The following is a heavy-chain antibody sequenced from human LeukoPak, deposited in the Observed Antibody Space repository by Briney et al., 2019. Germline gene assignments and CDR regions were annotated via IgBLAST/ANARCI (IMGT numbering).Heavy chain of an antibody. CDR2: ITSSSSYI. J-gene: IGHJ4*02. V-gene: IGHV3-21*01. CDR3: ARHVVAVGFDY. D-gene: IGHD3-22*01. CDR1: GFTFSTFA. Sequence: PGGSLRLSCAASGFTFSTFAMIWVRQPPGKGLEWVSSITSSSSYIYYADSVKGRFTISRDNAKNSLYLQMNSLRAEDTAVYYCARHVVAVGFDYWGQGTLVTVSS.